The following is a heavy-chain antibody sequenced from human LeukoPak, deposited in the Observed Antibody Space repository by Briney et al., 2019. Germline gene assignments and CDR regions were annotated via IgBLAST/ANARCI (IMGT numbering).Heavy chain of an antibody. V-gene: IGHV4-59*11. CDR3: ARVGSRPGTFDY. CDR2: IYYSGST. CDR1: GGSISSHY. Sequence: NPSETLSLTCTVSGGSISSHYWSWIRQPPGKGLEWIGYIYYSGSTNYNPSLKSRVTTSVDTSKNQFSLKLSSVTAADTAVYYCARVGSRPGTFDYWGQGTLVTVSS. J-gene: IGHJ4*02.